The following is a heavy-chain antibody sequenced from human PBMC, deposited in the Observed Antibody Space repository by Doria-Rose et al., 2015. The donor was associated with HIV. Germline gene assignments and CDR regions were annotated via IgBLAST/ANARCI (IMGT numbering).Heavy chain of an antibody. D-gene: IGHD6-13*01. CDR2: IFSDDER. J-gene: IGHJ4*02. Sequence: ESGPVLVKPTETLTLTCTVSGVSLSSPGMGVSWIRQPPGKALEWLANIFSDDERSYKTSLKSRLTISRGTSKSQVVRTMTDMDPVGTATYYCARIKSSRWYHKYYFDFWGQGTLVIVSA. V-gene: IGHV2-26*01. CDR3: ARIKSSRWYHKYYFDF. CDR1: GVSLSSPGMG.